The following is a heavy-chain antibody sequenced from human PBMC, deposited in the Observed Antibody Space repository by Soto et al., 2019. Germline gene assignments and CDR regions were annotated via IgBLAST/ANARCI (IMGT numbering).Heavy chain of an antibody. Sequence: QVQLVESGGGVVQPGGSLRLSCTASGFTFNTYGMHWVRQAPGKGLEWAAIIWYDGSNKYYADSVKGRFTISRDNSKNSMYVQINSLRSEDTSVYYCARAECTRAYCYSRPVHYGVDVWGQGTTVTVSS. CDR2: IWYDGSNK. V-gene: IGHV3-33*01. J-gene: IGHJ6*02. CDR1: GFTFNTYG. CDR3: ARAECTRAYCYSRPVHYGVDV. D-gene: IGHD2-15*01.